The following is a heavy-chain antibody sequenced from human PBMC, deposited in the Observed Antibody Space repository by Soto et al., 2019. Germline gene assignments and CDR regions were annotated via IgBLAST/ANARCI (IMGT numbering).Heavy chain of an antibody. J-gene: IGHJ6*02. CDR3: AKEYSGYDWDYYYGMDV. Sequence: QVQLVESGGGVVQPGRSLRLSCAASGFTFSSCGMHWVRQAPGKGLEWVAVISYDGSNKYYADSVKGRFTISRDNSKNTLYLQMNSLRAEDTAVYYCAKEYSGYDWDYYYGMDVWGQGTTVTVSS. V-gene: IGHV3-30*18. CDR2: ISYDGSNK. CDR1: GFTFSSCG. D-gene: IGHD5-12*01.